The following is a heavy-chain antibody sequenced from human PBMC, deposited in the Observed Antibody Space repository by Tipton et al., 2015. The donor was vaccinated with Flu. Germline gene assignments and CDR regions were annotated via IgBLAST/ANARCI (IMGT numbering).Heavy chain of an antibody. J-gene: IGHJ4*02. CDR2: IYGGGNT. V-gene: IGHV3-66*02. CDR1: GIPVSSNY. Sequence: GSLRLSCAASGIPVSSNYMSWVRQAPGKGLEWVSIIYGGGNTYYADSVKGRFTISRDNSKNTLYLQMNSLRAEDTAVYYCAKDQSSGSGWYGAFDSWGQGTLVTVSS. D-gene: IGHD6-19*01. CDR3: AKDQSSGSGWYGAFDS.